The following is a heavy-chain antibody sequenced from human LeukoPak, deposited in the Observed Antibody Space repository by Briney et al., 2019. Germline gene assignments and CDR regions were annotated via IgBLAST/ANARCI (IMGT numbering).Heavy chain of an antibody. V-gene: IGHV4-34*01. CDR1: GGSFSGYY. CDR2: INHSGST. J-gene: IGHJ6*03. CDR3: ARAGIQAAMVRGVIRNYYYYYMDV. D-gene: IGHD3-10*01. Sequence: IPSETLSLTCAVYGGSFSGYYWSWIRQPPGKGLEWIGEINHSGSTNYNPSLKSRVTISVDTSKNQFSLKLSSVTAADTAVYYCARAGIQAAMVRGVIRNYYYYYMDVWGKGTTVTVSS.